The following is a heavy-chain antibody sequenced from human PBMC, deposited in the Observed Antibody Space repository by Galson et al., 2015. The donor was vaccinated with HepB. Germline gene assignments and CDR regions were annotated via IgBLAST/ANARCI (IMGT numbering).Heavy chain of an antibody. J-gene: IGHJ4*02. CDR1: GFTFSSYA. Sequence: SLRLSCAASGFTFSSYAMHWVRQAPGKGLEWVAVIWYDGSNKYYGESVEGRFSISRDNSKNTVHLQMNSLRAEDTAVYFCARSGPYCRTSSCYFFEYWGQGTLVTVFS. CDR3: ARSGPYCRTSSCYFFEY. V-gene: IGHV3-33*01. D-gene: IGHD2-2*01. CDR2: IWYDGSNK.